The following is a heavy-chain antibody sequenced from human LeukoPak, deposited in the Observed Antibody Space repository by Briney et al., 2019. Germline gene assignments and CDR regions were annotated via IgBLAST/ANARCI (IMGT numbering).Heavy chain of an antibody. V-gene: IGHV4-34*01. J-gene: IGHJ4*02. Sequence: SETLSLTCAVYGGSFSGYYWSWIRQPPGKGLEWIGEINHSGSTNYNPSLKSRVTISVDTSKNQFSLKLSSVTAADTAVYYCRQTPGYSGYGFAGFDYWGQGTLVTVSS. CDR3: RQTPGYSGYGFAGFDY. CDR1: GGSFSGYY. CDR2: INHSGST. D-gene: IGHD5-12*01.